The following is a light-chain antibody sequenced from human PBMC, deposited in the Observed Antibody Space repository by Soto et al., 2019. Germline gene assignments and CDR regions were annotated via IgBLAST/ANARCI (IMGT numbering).Light chain of an antibody. CDR1: SSNIGAGYD. CDR3: QSYDCSLSGYVV. CDR2: GNS. Sequence: HSVLTQPPSVSGAPGQRVTISCTGSSSNIGAGYDVHWYQQLPGTAPKLLIYGNSNRPSGVPDRFSGSKSDTSASLAITGLQAEDEADYYCQSYDCSLSGYVVFGGGTKVTVL. V-gene: IGLV1-40*01. J-gene: IGLJ2*01.